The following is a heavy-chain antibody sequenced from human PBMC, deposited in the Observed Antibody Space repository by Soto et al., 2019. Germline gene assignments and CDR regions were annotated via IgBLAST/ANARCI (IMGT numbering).Heavy chain of an antibody. CDR1: GFTFSSYA. CDR3: ARDPGYSYGRSLSY. Sequence: QVQLVESGGGVVQPGRSLRLSCAASGFTFSSYAMHWVRQAPGKGLEWVAVISYDGSNKYYADSVKGRFTISRDNSKNTLYLQMNGLRAEDTAVYYCARDPGYSYGRSLSYWGQGTLVTVSS. V-gene: IGHV3-30-3*01. CDR2: ISYDGSNK. J-gene: IGHJ4*02. D-gene: IGHD5-18*01.